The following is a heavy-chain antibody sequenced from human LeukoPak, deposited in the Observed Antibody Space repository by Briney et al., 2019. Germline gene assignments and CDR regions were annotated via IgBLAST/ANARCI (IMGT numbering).Heavy chain of an antibody. CDR3: ARENWDLDF. CDR1: GFTFSNYA. CDR2: IRFNGN. Sequence: GGSLRLXCAASGFTFSNYAIHWGRQAPGKGLEWVASIRFNGNFYADYVKGRFTISRDNSKSTVSLQMDTLRTEDTALYYCARENWDLDFWGQGTLVTVSS. J-gene: IGHJ4*02. V-gene: IGHV3-30*02. D-gene: IGHD7-27*01.